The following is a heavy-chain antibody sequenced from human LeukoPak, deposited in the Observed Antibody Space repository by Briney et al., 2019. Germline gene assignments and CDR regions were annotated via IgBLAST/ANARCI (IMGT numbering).Heavy chain of an antibody. V-gene: IGHV1-69*13. CDR2: IIPIFGTA. J-gene: IGHJ3*02. CDR1: GGTFSSYA. D-gene: IGHD3-22*01. Sequence: SVKVSCKASGGTFSSYAISWVRQAPGQGLEWMGGIIPIFGTANYAQKFQGRVTITADESTSTAYMELSSLRSEDTAVYYCARLFGYDSSGYHIVNDAFDIWGQGTMVTVSS. CDR3: ARLFGYDSSGYHIVNDAFDI.